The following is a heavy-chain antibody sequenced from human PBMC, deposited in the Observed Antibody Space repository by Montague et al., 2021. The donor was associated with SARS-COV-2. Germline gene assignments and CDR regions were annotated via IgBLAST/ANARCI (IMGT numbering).Heavy chain of an antibody. CDR2: IYYSGST. CDR3: ARERSSGWD. CDR1: DGSISSGSYY. J-gene: IGHJ4*02. D-gene: IGHD6-19*01. V-gene: IGHV4-39*07. Sequence: SETLSLTCTVSDGSISSGSYYWGWIRQPPGKGLEWIGSIYYSGSTXKNPSLKSRVTLSVDTSENHFSLKLSSVTAVDTAVYYCARERSSGWDWGQGTLVTVSP.